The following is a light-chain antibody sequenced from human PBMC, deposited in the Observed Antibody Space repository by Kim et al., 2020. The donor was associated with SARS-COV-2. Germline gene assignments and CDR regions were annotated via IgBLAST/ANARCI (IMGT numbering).Light chain of an antibody. Sequence: EIVMTQSPATLSLSPGERATLSCRASQSVSSYLAWYQQKPGQAPRLLIYDAYKRATGIPARFSGSGSGTEFTLTISSLEPEDFAVYYCQQRYTWPQLTFGGGTKVEIK. J-gene: IGKJ4*01. CDR2: DAY. V-gene: IGKV3-11*01. CDR1: QSVSSY. CDR3: QQRYTWPQLT.